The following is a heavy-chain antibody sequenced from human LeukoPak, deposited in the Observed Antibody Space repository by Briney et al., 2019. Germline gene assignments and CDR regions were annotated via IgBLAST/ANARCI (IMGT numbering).Heavy chain of an antibody. CDR1: GGSFSGYY. Sequence: PSETLSLTCAVYGGSFSGYYWSWIRQHPGKGLEWIGYIYYSGSTYYNPSLKSRVTISVDTSKNQFSLKLSSVTAADTAVYYCARGRLMVRRKNYYYYGMDVWGQGTTVTVSS. CDR2: IYYSGST. CDR3: ARGRLMVRRKNYYYYGMDV. V-gene: IGHV4-31*11. J-gene: IGHJ6*02. D-gene: IGHD3-10*01.